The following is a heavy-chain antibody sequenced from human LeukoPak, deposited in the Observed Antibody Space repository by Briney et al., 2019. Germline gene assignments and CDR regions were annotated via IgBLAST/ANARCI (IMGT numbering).Heavy chain of an antibody. CDR1: GFTIGTNY. D-gene: IGHD7-27*01. V-gene: IGHV3-66*02. CDR3: ACNGGNSGIFLQLDY. Sequence: GGSLRLSCAASGFTIGTNYQSWVRQAPGKGLEWVSVIYSGGNTYSADSVKGRFTISRDNSKNTLYLQMNSLRVEDTAVYYCACNGGNSGIFLQLDYWGQGTLVTVSS. CDR2: IYSGGNT. J-gene: IGHJ4*02.